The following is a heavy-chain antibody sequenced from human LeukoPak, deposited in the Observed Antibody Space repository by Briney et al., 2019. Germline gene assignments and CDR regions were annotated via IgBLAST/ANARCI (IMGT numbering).Heavy chain of an antibody. V-gene: IGHV1-2*02. CDR3: GVTLTYSYGMEV. Sequence: VASVKVSCKPSGHSFTANWIHWVRLAPGQGLKWLGWSNPNSGVTNYVKKFQGRVTMTRDTSTSTAYLELSRLRSDDTAVYYCGVTLTYSYGMEVWGQGNTVTVSS. CDR1: GHSFTANW. CDR2: SNPNSGVT. J-gene: IGHJ6*02. D-gene: IGHD4-17*01.